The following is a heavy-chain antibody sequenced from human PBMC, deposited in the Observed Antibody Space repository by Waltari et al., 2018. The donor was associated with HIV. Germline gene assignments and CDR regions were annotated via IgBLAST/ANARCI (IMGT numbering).Heavy chain of an antibody. CDR3: ARAGQYYYDSSGYYYDLHFDY. V-gene: IGHV4-59*01. J-gene: IGHJ4*02. D-gene: IGHD3-22*01. CDR1: GGSISRYY. Sequence: QVQLQESGPGLVKPSETLSLTCTVSGGSISRYYWRWIRQPPGKGLEWIGYIYYSGSTNYNPSLKSRVTISVDTSKNQFSLKLSSVTAADTAVYYCARAGQYYYDSSGYYYDLHFDYWGQGTLVTVSS. CDR2: IYYSGST.